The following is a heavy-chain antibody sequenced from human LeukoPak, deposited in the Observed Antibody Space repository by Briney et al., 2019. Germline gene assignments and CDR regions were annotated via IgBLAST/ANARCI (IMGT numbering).Heavy chain of an antibody. CDR2: INPSGDGT. CDR3: ATGPEWLKPPFDY. CDR1: GYTFSNYY. J-gene: IGHJ4*02. V-gene: IGHV1-46*01. D-gene: IGHD3-3*01. Sequence: ASVKVSCKTSGYTFSNYYVHWVRQAPGQGLEWMAIINPSGDGTSYAQKFQGRATMTSDTSTSTVYMELSSLRSEDTAVYYCATGPEWLKPPFDYWGQGTLVTVSS.